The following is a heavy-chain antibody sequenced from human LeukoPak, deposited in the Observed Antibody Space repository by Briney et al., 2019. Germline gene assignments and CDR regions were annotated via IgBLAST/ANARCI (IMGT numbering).Heavy chain of an antibody. Sequence: GGSLKFSGKGFGYSFTIYWSGWVGQLPGKGLEGMGIIYPGDSDTRYSPSFQGQVTISADQSISTAYLQWSSLKASDTAMYYCARGTTVTYYFVYWGQGTLVTVSS. CDR2: IYPGDSDT. CDR3: ARGTTVTYYFVY. V-gene: IGHV5-51*01. J-gene: IGHJ4*02. CDR1: GYSFTIYW. D-gene: IGHD4-17*01.